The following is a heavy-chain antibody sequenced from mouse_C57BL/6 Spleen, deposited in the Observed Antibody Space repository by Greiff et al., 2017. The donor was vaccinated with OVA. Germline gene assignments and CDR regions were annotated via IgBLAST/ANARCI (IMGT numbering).Heavy chain of an antibody. CDR1: GFTFSSYA. CDR3: ARVLRSFDY. CDR2: ISDGGSYT. Sequence: EVKVEESGGGLVKPGGSLKLSCAASGFTFSSYAMSWVRQTPEKRLEWVATISDGGSYTYYPDNVKGRFTISRDNAKNNLYLQMSHLKSEDTAMYYCARVLRSFDYWGQGTTLTVSS. V-gene: IGHV5-4*03. J-gene: IGHJ2*01. D-gene: IGHD1-1*01.